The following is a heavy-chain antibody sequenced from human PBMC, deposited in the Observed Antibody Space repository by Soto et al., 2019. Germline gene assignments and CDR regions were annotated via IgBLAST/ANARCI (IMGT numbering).Heavy chain of an antibody. Sequence: QVQLVQSGAEVKNPGSSVKVSCKASGGTFSSYTISWVRQAPGQGLEWMGRIIPILGIANYAQKFQGRVTITADKSTSTAYMELSSLRSEDTAVYYCARVWFGDYYGMDVWGQGTTVTVSS. CDR2: IIPILGIA. CDR3: ARVWFGDYYGMDV. V-gene: IGHV1-69*02. CDR1: GGTFSSYT. D-gene: IGHD3-10*01. J-gene: IGHJ6*02.